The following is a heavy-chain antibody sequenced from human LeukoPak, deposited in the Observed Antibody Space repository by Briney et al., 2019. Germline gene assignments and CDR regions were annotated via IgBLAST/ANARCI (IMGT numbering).Heavy chain of an antibody. CDR1: GGSISSSSYY. Sequence: SETLSLTCTVSGGSISSSSYYWGWIRQPPGKGLEWIGSIYYSGSTYYNPSLKSRVTISVDTSKNQFSLKLSSVTAADTAVYYCARDPPVYAFDYWGQGTLVTVSS. J-gene: IGHJ4*02. V-gene: IGHV4-39*07. CDR3: ARDPPVYAFDY. D-gene: IGHD5/OR15-5a*01. CDR2: IYYSGST.